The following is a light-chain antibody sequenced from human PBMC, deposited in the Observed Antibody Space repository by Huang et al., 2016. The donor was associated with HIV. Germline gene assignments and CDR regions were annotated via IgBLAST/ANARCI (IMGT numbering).Light chain of an antibody. CDR3: QHYGTSPQT. V-gene: IGKV3-20*01. Sequence: EIVLTQSPGTLSLSPGEGATLSCRASQSINNKYLAWFQQKPGQPPRLLIYVASSRATGVPDRFTGSGSGTDFNLTISRLETEDFAMYFCQHYGTSPQTFGQGTKLEIK. CDR2: VAS. CDR1: QSINNKY. J-gene: IGKJ2*01.